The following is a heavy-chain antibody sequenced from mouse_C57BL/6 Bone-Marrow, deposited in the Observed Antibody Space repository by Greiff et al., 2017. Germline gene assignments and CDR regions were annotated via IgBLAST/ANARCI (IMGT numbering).Heavy chain of an antibody. V-gene: IGHV1-52*01. CDR3: ARGPFNTVEYYVDY. CDR1: GYTFTSYW. CDR2: IDPSDSET. J-gene: IGHJ2*01. D-gene: IGHD1-1*01. Sequence: QVQLQQPGAELVRPGSSVKLSCKASGYTFTSYWMHWVKQSPIQGLEWIGNIDPSDSETHYNQKFKDKATFTVDKSSSTAYMNLSSLTSEDSAVYYCARGPFNTVEYYVDYWGQGTTLTVSS.